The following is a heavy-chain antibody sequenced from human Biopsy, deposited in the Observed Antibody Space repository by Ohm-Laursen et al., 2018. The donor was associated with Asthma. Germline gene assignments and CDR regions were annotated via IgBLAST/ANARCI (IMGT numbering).Heavy chain of an antibody. Sequence: SLRLSCAASGTHFGIYNMHWARQAPGKGLEWVAVITFDGSTQHYGDSVKGRFTISRDNSKNMLFLQMNSLRAEDTAVYYCSRDTLGYYFDIWGQGTKVTVSS. CDR2: ITFDGSTQ. CDR1: GTHFGIYN. D-gene: IGHD7-27*01. J-gene: IGHJ4*02. V-gene: IGHV3-30-3*01. CDR3: SRDTLGYYFDI.